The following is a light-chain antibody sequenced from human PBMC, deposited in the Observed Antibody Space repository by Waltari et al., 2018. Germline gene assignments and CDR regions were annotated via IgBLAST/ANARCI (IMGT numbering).Light chain of an antibody. CDR2: WAS. CDR1: QSLFYSSNNKNY. V-gene: IGKV4-1*01. J-gene: IGKJ1*01. CDR3: QQYYNSRRA. Sequence: DIVLTQSPDSLAVSLGERATINCNSSQSLFYSSNNKNYLAWFQQKVGQPPKVLIHWASTRESGVPDRFSGSGSGTDFTLTISSLQAEDVAVYYCQQYYNSRRAFGQGTKVEIK.